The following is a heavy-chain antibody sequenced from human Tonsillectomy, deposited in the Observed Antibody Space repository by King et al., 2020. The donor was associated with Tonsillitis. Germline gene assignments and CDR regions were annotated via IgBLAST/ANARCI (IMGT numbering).Heavy chain of an antibody. Sequence: VQLVESGGGLVQPGGSLRLSFAASGFTFSSYAMSWVRQAPGKGLEWVSAISSSGGSTYYADSVKGRFTISRDNSKNTLYLQMNSLRAEDTAVYYCAKNFWGGELLSLDYWGQGTLVTVSS. V-gene: IGHV3-23*04. CDR3: AKNFWGGELLSLDY. J-gene: IGHJ4*02. CDR2: ISSSGGST. D-gene: IGHD1-26*01. CDR1: GFTFSSYA.